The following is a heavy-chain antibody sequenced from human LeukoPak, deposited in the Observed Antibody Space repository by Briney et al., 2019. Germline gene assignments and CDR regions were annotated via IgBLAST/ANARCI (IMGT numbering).Heavy chain of an antibody. D-gene: IGHD2-2*01. J-gene: IGHJ4*02. CDR2: IRSKANSYAT. CDR3: TRRYCSSTSCYDY. V-gene: IGHV3-73*01. Sequence: HPGGSLRLSCAASGFTFSGSAMHWVRQASGKGLEWVGRIRSKANSYATAYAASVKGRFTISRDDSKNTAYLQMNSLKTEDTAVYYCTRRYCSSTSCYDYWGQGTLVTVSS. CDR1: GFTFSGSA.